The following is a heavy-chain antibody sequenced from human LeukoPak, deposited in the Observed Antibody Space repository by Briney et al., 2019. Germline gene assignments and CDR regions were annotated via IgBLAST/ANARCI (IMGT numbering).Heavy chain of an antibody. CDR2: ISGSGGST. J-gene: IGHJ4*02. D-gene: IGHD6-19*01. CDR3: AKGSSGWQMDFDY. CDR1: GFSFSSYD. V-gene: IGHV3-23*01. Sequence: GGSLRLSCAASGFSFSSYDMSWVRQAPGKGLEWVSAISGSGGSTYYADSVKGRFTISRDNSKNTLYLQMNSLRAEDTAVYYCAKGSSGWQMDFDYWGQGTLVTVSS.